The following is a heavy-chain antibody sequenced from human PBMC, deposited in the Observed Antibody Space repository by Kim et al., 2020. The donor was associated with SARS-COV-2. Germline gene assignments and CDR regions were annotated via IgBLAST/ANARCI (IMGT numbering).Heavy chain of an antibody. J-gene: IGHJ4*02. CDR1: GFTFTDTY. D-gene: IGHD1-1*01. V-gene: IGHV1-2*02. CDR2: INPNSGGT. CDR3: VRGVTTSGD. Sequence: ASVKVSCKASGFTFTDTYIYWVRQAPGQGLEWMGWINPNSGGTKFAQKFQGRVTMTRDTSITTAYLELSSLRSDDTAVYYCVRGVTTSGDWGQGTLGTVS.